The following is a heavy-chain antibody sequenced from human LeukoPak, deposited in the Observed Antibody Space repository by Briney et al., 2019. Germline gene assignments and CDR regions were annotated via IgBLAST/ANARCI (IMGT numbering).Heavy chain of an antibody. Sequence: PSESLSLTCTVSGGSISSNTYYWAWIRQPPGKGLEWIGSINYSGSTYHNPSLKSRVTISVDTSKSQFSLKMSSVTAADTAVYHCARSDYGSGTYVYYGMDFLGQGTTAIVSS. J-gene: IGHJ6*02. CDR3: ARSDYGSGTYVYYGMDF. D-gene: IGHD3-10*01. V-gene: IGHV4-39*01. CDR1: GGSISSNTYY. CDR2: INYSGST.